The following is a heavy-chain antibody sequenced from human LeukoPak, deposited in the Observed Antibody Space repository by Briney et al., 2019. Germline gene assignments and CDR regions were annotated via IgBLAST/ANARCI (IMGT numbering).Heavy chain of an antibody. J-gene: IGHJ4*02. CDR1: GGSFSDYY. CDR2: INHSGST. Sequence: SETLSLTCAVYGGSFSDYYCSWIRQPPGKGLGWIGEINHSGSTNNNPSLKSGITISAETSKTQSSLMLSSVIAADAAVYYCAGGRPGWSGYYPRFDYWGQGTLGTASS. V-gene: IGHV4-34*01. D-gene: IGHD3-3*01. CDR3: AGGRPGWSGYYPRFDY.